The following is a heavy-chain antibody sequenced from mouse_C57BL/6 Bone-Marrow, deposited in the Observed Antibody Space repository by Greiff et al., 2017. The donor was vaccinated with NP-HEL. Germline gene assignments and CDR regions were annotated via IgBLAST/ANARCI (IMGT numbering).Heavy chain of an antibody. D-gene: IGHD1-1*01. Sequence: VQVVESGAELVKPGASVKISCKASGYAFSSYWMNWVKQRPGKGLEWIGQIYPGDGDTNYNGKFKGKATLTADKSSSTAYMQLSSLTSEDSAVYFCARSRGTVVAYYAMDYWGQGTSVTVSS. J-gene: IGHJ4*01. CDR1: GYAFSSYW. CDR3: ARSRGTVVAYYAMDY. CDR2: IYPGDGDT. V-gene: IGHV1-80*01.